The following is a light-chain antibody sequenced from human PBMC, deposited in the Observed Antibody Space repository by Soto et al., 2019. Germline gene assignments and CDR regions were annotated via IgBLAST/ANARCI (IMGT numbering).Light chain of an antibody. V-gene: IGLV2-14*01. Sequence: QSVLTQPASVSGSPGQSITISCTGTSSDVGGYNYVSWYQQHPGKAPKLMIYEVSNRPAGVSNRFSGSKSGNTASLTISGLQAEDEADYYGSSYTSISTVVFGGGTKLTVL. CDR2: EVS. CDR1: SSDVGGYNY. J-gene: IGLJ2*01. CDR3: SSYTSISTVV.